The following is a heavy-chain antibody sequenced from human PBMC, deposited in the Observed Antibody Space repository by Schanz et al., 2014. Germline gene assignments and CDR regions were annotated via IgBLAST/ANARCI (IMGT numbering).Heavy chain of an antibody. CDR2: INGDGSRT. Sequence: EVQLVESGGGLVQPGGSLRLSCAASGFTFSNYWMHWVRQAPGKGLVWVSRINGDGSRTAYADSVKGRFTISRDNAKNTLDLQMNSLRAENTAVYYCAKSDALDIWGQGTLVTVSS. J-gene: IGHJ3*02. CDR1: GFTFSNYW. CDR3: AKSDALDI. V-gene: IGHV3-74*01.